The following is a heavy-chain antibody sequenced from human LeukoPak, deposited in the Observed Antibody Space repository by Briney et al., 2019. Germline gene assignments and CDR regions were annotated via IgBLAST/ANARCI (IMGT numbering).Heavy chain of an antibody. J-gene: IGHJ4*02. CDR1: GGSISACV. D-gene: IGHD6-19*01. V-gene: IGHV4-59*08. CDR3: ARLTDGEQSLAYYFDY. CDR2: IYDTGTPT. Sequence: SETLSLTCTVSGGSISACVWSWIRQPPGEGLDYIGFIYDTGTPTNYNPLLKSRVTLSVDTSKNQFSLNLKSVTAADTAVYYCARLTDGEQSLAYYFDYWGQGALVTVSS.